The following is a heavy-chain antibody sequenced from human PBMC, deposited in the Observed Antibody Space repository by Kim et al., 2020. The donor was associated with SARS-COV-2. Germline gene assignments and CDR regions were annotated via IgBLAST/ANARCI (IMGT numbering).Heavy chain of an antibody. CDR2: IYSGGTT. Sequence: GGSLRLSCAASGLTVSKSYMTWVRQAPGKGLEWVSVIYSGGTTYYADSVKGRFTISRDSSKNTVYLQINSLRGEETAVYYCARDPSPHNGCYYVDYWGQG. CDR1: GLTVSKSY. D-gene: IGHD2-2*01. V-gene: IGHV3-53*01. CDR3: ARDPSPHNGCYYVDY. J-gene: IGHJ4*02.